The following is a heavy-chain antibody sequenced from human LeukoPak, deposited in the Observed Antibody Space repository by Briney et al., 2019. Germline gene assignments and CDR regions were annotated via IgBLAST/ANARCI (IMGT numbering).Heavy chain of an antibody. CDR3: ARQTDWYFDL. CDR1: GGSITTSSYY. V-gene: IGHV4-39*01. Sequence: SETLSLTCTVSGGSITTSSYYWGWIRQPPGKGLEWIGIIYYSGSTYYNPSLKSRVTISVDTSKNQFSLKLSSVTAADTAVYYCARQTDWYFDLWGRGTLVTVSS. D-gene: IGHD1-14*01. CDR2: IYYSGST. J-gene: IGHJ2*01.